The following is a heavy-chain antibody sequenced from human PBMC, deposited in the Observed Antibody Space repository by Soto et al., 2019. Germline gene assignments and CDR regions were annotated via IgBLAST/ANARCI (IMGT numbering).Heavy chain of an antibody. V-gene: IGHV1-69*06. D-gene: IGHD6-13*01. CDR3: ARGIAASYYYYGMDV. CDR2: IIPIFGTA. Sequence: SVKVSCKVSGGTFSSYAISWVRQAPGQGLEWMGGIIPIFGTANYAQKFQGRVTITADKSTSTAYMELSSLRSEDTAVYYCARGIAASYYYYGMDVRGQGTRCTASS. J-gene: IGHJ6*02. CDR1: GGTFSSYA.